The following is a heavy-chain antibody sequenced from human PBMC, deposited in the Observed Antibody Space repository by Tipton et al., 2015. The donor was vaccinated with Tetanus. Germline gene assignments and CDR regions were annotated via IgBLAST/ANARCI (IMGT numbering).Heavy chain of an antibody. D-gene: IGHD1-26*01. Sequence: TLSLTCTVSGASISSGGYYWTWIRQHPGKGLEWIGDIYFSGSTYYNPSLRSRVTISVDTSKNEFSLKLNSVTAADTAVYYCARGQARGARGWNYFDYWGQGILVTVSS. V-gene: IGHV4-31*03. CDR3: ARGQARGARGWNYFDY. CDR1: GASISSGGYY. CDR2: IYFSGST. J-gene: IGHJ4*02.